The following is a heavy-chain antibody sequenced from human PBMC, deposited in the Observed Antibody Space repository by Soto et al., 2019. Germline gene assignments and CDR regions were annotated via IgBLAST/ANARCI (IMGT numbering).Heavy chain of an antibody. J-gene: IGHJ4*02. D-gene: IGHD3-16*02. CDR3: ARDWGLRLGELSFFDY. CDR1: GGTFSRFA. V-gene: IGHV1-69*01. Sequence: QVQLVQSGAEVKKPGSSVKVSCKASGGTFSRFAISWVRQAPGQGLEWVGGIIPVFGTANYAHKFRGRATITADESTTTAQMELSSLRSDDTAVYYCARDWGLRLGELSFFDYWGQGTPVTVSS. CDR2: IIPVFGTA.